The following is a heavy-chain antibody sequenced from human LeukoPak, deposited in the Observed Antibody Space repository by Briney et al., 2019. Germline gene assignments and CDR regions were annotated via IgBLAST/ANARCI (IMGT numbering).Heavy chain of an antibody. Sequence: ASVKVSCKASGYTFTDYYIHWVRQAPGQGLEWMGWINPNNGGTNYGKSLQGRVTMTRDTSISTAFMELSRLTSDDTAVYYCARERGFGYSYGSVPYWGRGTLVTVSS. J-gene: IGHJ4*02. D-gene: IGHD5-18*01. CDR2: INPNNGGT. CDR3: ARERGFGYSYGSVPY. V-gene: IGHV1-2*02. CDR1: GYTFTDYY.